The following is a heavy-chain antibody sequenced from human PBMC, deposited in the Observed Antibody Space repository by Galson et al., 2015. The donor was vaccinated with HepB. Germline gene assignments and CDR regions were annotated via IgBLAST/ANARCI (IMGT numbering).Heavy chain of an antibody. CDR3: AREGGE. J-gene: IGHJ1*01. V-gene: IGHV3-30*04. Sequence: SLRLSCAASGFTFSTYRLHWFRQAPGKGLEWVAVISHDGTDKYYAKSLEGRFTVSRDNSRSTLYLEMSSLRPDDTAIYYCAREGGEWGQGTLVTVSS. CDR2: ISHDGTDK. D-gene: IGHD3-10*01. CDR1: GFTFSTYR.